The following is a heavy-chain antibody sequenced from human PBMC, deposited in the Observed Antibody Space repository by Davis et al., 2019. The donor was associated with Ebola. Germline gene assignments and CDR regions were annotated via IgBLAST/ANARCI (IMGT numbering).Heavy chain of an antibody. D-gene: IGHD3-10*01. V-gene: IGHV1-18*01. Sequence: AASVKVSCKASGYTFTNYGISWVRQAPGQGLEWMGWISAYNGNTNYAQKLQGRVTMTTDTSTSTAYMELRSLRSDDTAVYYCARGNTMVRGVSWFDPWGQGTLVTVSS. CDR2: ISAYNGNT. CDR3: ARGNTMVRGVSWFDP. CDR1: GYTFTNYG. J-gene: IGHJ5*02.